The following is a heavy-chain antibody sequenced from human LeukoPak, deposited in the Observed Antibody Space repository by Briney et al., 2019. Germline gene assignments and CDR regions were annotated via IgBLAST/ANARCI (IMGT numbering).Heavy chain of an antibody. V-gene: IGHV1-2*02. J-gene: IGHJ4*02. CDR2: INPNSGGT. Sequence: GASVKVSCKASGYTFTGYYMHWVRQAPGQGLEWMGWINPNSGGTNYAQKFQGSVTMTRDTSISTAYMELSRLRSDDTAVYYCARVVQYYDFWSGYSSFDYWGQGTLVTVSS. CDR1: GYTFTGYY. CDR3: ARVVQYYDFWSGYSSFDY. D-gene: IGHD3-3*01.